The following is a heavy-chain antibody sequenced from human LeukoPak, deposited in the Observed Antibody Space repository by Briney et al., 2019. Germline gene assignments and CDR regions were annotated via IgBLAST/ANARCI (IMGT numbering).Heavy chain of an antibody. J-gene: IGHJ4*02. CDR3: AIRGSPMVRNY. Sequence: GGSLRLSCVASGFSVGSTYMTWVRQAPGKGLECVSALYIGGSTYYADSVKGRFTISRDNSKNTLYLQMNSLRAEDTAVYYCAIRGSPMVRNYWGQGTLVTVSS. V-gene: IGHV3-66*01. CDR1: GFSVGSTY. D-gene: IGHD3-10*01. CDR2: LYIGGST.